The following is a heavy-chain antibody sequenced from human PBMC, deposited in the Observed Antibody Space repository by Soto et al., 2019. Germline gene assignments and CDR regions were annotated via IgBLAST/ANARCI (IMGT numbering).Heavy chain of an antibody. CDR3: ARDPLPNAYGISTFCYRLPWFDP. Sequence: GGSLRLSCAASGFIFSSYAMSWVRQAPGKGLEWVSAISGSGGSTYYADSVKGRFTISRDNSKNTLCLQMNSLRAEDTAVYYCARDPLPNAYGISTFCYRLPWFDPWGQGALVTVSS. D-gene: IGHD2-2*01. CDR2: ISGSGGST. CDR1: GFIFSSYA. V-gene: IGHV3-23*01. J-gene: IGHJ5*02.